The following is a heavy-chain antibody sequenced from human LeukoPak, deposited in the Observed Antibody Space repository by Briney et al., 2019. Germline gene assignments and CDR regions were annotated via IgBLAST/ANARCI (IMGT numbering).Heavy chain of an antibody. CDR1: GYTLTELS. V-gene: IGHV1-24*01. CDR3: ATDYVHSIVATPMGY. Sequence: ASVKVSCKVSGYTLTELSMHWVRQAPGKGLEWMGGLDPEDGETIYAQKFQGRVTMTEDTSTDTAYMELSSLRSEDTAVYYCATDYVHSIVATPMGYWGQGTLVTVSS. D-gene: IGHD5-12*01. CDR2: LDPEDGET. J-gene: IGHJ4*02.